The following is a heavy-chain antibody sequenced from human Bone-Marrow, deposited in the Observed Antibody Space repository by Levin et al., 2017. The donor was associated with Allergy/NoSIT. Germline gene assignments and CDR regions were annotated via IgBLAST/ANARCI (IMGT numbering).Heavy chain of an antibody. Sequence: PAGGSLRLSCAASGFRFSSHAMTWVRQAPGKGLEWLAAISGSADSLDYADSVRGRLTISRDNSKNMVTLQMNSLRVEDTAVYYCARAPNDNGDLYFDFWGQGTLVAVSS. CDR3: ARAPNDNGDLYFDF. CDR1: GFRFSSHA. D-gene: IGHD4-17*01. J-gene: IGHJ4*02. CDR2: ISGSADSL. V-gene: IGHV3-23*01.